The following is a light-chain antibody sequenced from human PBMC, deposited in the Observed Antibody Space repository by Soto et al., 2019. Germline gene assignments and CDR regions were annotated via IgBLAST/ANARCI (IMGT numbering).Light chain of an antibody. Sequence: DIQMTQSPPTLSASVGARVTIACRASQRISTYLNWYQQKPGKAPKGLIYGASTLQIGVPSRFSGSGSGTDFTLTITSLQPEDFTTYYCPQSYNTPRTFGQGTKVEF. J-gene: IGKJ1*01. CDR1: QRISTY. V-gene: IGKV1-39*01. CDR3: PQSYNTPRT. CDR2: GAS.